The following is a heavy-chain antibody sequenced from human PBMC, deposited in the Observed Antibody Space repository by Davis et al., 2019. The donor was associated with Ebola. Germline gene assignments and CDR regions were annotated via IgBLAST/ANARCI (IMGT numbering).Heavy chain of an antibody. D-gene: IGHD5-12*01. V-gene: IGHV4-34*01. CDR3: ARAIAPSINDAFDV. J-gene: IGHJ3*01. CDR1: GGSLNGYS. CDR2: ITHSGNT. Sequence: SETLSLTCGVLGGSLNGYSWTWIRQPPGKGLEWIGEITHSGNTDYKPSLKGRVTLSIDTSKNQFSLHLAPVTAADTALYYCARAIAPSINDAFDVWGQGTMVTVSS.